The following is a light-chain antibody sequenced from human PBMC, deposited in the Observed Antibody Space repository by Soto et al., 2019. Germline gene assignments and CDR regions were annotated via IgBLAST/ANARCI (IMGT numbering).Light chain of an antibody. CDR1: SSDVGGYNS. CDR3: SSYTASSTLLSV. CDR2: DVS. V-gene: IGLV2-14*01. J-gene: IGLJ1*01. Sequence: QSALTQPASVSGSPGQSITISCTGTSSDVGGYNSVSWYQQHPGKAPKLMIYDVSNRTSGVSNRFSGSKSGNTASLTISGLQAEDEAEYYCSSYTASSTLLSVFGTGTQVTVL.